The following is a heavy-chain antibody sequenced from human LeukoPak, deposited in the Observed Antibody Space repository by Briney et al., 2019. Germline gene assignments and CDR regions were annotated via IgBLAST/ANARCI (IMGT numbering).Heavy chain of an antibody. J-gene: IGHJ3*02. CDR1: GYTFTSYY. D-gene: IGHD5-24*01. CDR2: INPSGGSI. CDR3: ARDRVEMATILGGVQGDAFDI. V-gene: IGHV1-46*01. Sequence: ASVKVSCKASGYTFTSYYMHWARQAPGQGLEWMGIINPSGGSISYAQQFQGRVTMTRDTSTSTVYMELSSLRSEDTAVYYCARDRVEMATILGGVQGDAFDIWGQGTMVTVSS.